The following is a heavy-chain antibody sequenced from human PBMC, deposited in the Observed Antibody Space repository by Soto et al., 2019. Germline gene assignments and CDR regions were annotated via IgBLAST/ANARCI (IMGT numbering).Heavy chain of an antibody. CDR3: ARAPMVLTRSYFDS. Sequence: SETLSLTCTVSDGSISNFYWSWIRQPPGKGLEWIGYISSSGNTNYNPSLRSRVSISVDTSKNQFSLNLTSVTAADTGVYYCARAPMVLTRSYFDSWGQGPQFTVSS. V-gene: IGHV4-59*01. CDR1: DGSISNFY. D-gene: IGHD3-22*01. J-gene: IGHJ4*02. CDR2: ISSSGNT.